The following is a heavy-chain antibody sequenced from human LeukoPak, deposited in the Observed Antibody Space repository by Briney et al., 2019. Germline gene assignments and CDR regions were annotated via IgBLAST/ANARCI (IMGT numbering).Heavy chain of an antibody. Sequence: SVKVSCKPSGGTFSSYAISWVRQAPGQGLAWMGGIIPIFGTANYAQKFQGRVTITTDESTSTAYMELSSLRSEDTAVYYCARVQWKRYYYYYMDVWGKGTTVTVSS. V-gene: IGHV1-69*05. J-gene: IGHJ6*03. CDR2: IIPIFGTA. CDR3: ARVQWKRYYYYYMDV. D-gene: IGHD6-19*01. CDR1: GGTFSSYA.